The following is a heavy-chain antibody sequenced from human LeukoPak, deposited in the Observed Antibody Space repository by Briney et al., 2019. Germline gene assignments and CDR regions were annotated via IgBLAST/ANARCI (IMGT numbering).Heavy chain of an antibody. CDR1: GGSFSGYY. Sequence: SETLSLTCAVYGGSFSGYYWSWIRQPPGKGLEWIGEINHSGSTNYNPSLKSRVAISIDTSRNQFSMNLNSVTAADTAVYYCAKGAGPPWFDPWGQGTLVTVSS. CDR3: AKGAGPPWFDP. D-gene: IGHD6-19*01. CDR2: INHSGST. V-gene: IGHV4-34*01. J-gene: IGHJ5*02.